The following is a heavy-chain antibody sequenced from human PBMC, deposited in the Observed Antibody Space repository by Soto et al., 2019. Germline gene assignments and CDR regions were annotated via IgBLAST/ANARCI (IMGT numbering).Heavy chain of an antibody. CDR2: ISGGGYTP. CDR3: AKEGPGVPGDYFYMDV. V-gene: IGHV3-23*01. D-gene: IGHD2-2*01. Sequence: EVQLLESGGGLVHLGGSLRLSCAASGFTFSNYAMTWVRQAPGKGLEWVSSISGGGYTPYYAESVKGRFTISRDNFRSTLSLQMNSLRAEDTAVYYCAKEGPGVPGDYFYMDVWGKGTTVTVSS. CDR1: GFTFSNYA. J-gene: IGHJ6*03.